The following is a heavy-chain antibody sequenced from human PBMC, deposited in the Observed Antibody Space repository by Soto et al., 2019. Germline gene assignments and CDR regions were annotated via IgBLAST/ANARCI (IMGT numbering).Heavy chain of an antibody. D-gene: IGHD6-6*01. J-gene: IGHJ5*02. Sequence: SETLSLTCAVYGGSFSGYYWSWIRQPPGKGLEWIGEINHSGSTNYNPSLKSRVTISVDTSKNQFSLKLSSVTAADTAVYYCARETEYSRNLNWFDPWGQGTLVTVSS. CDR2: INHSGST. CDR3: ARETEYSRNLNWFDP. CDR1: GGSFSGYY. V-gene: IGHV4-34*01.